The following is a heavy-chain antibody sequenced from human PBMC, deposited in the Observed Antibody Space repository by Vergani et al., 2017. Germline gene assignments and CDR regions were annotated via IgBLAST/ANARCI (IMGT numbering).Heavy chain of an antibody. CDR2: FYYSGRT. V-gene: IGHV4-30-4*01. D-gene: IGHD3-16*02. CDR1: GGSISSCDYY. Sequence: QVQLQESGPGLVKPSQTLSLTCTVSGGSISSCDYYWSWIRQPPGKGLEWIGYFYYSGRTYYNPSLKSRITITVDTSKNQFSLKLSSVTAADTAVYYCALLGELSSGFGNWGQGTLVTVSS. CDR3: ALLGELSSGFGN. J-gene: IGHJ4*02.